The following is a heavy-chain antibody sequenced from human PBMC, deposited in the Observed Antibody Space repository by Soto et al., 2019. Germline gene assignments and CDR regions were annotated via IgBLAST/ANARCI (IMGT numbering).Heavy chain of an antibody. Sequence: QVQLQESGPGLVKPSETLSLTCTVSGGSINSNYWSWIRQPPGKGLEWIGYIYNSGSTNYNPSLKSRVXXSXDXCKKQFSLKLNSVTAADTAVYYCARDRGANGAYFDYWGQGTLVTVSS. J-gene: IGHJ4*02. CDR2: IYNSGST. CDR3: ARDRGANGAYFDY. D-gene: IGHD3-10*01. V-gene: IGHV4-59*01. CDR1: GGSINSNY.